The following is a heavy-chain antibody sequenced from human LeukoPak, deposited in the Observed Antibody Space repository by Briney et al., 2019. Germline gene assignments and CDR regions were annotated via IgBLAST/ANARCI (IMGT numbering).Heavy chain of an antibody. CDR3: ATDPYDILSGYYQED. V-gene: IGHV3-30*02. CDR1: GLSFSSYA. Sequence: GGSLRLSCAASGLSFSSYAFHWVRQAPGKGLEWVAFIRYDGTNKYYADSVKGRFTISRDNPKNTLILEMNSLRAEDTAVYYCATDPYDILSGYYQEDWGQGTLVTVSS. CDR2: IRYDGTNK. J-gene: IGHJ4*02. D-gene: IGHD3-9*01.